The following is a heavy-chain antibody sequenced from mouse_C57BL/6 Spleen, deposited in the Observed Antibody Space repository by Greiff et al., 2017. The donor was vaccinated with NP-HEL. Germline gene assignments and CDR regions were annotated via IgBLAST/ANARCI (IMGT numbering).Heavy chain of an antibody. J-gene: IGHJ2*01. D-gene: IGHD1-1*01. Sequence: QVQLQQPGAELVRPGSSVKLSCKASGYTFTSYWMHWVKQRPIQGLEWIGNIDPSDSETHYNQKFKDKATLTVDKSSSTAYMQLSSLTSEDSAVYYCARSDYGSPPDYWGQGTTLTVSS. CDR1: GYTFTSYW. V-gene: IGHV1-52*01. CDR3: ARSDYGSPPDY. CDR2: IDPSDSET.